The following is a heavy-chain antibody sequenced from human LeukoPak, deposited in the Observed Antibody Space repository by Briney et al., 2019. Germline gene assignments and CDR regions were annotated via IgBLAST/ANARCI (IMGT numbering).Heavy chain of an antibody. J-gene: IGHJ4*02. CDR3: ARSLVTPPFDY. Sequence: SETLSLTCAVYGGSFSGYYWSWIRQPPGKGLEWIGEINHSGSTNYNPSLKSRVTISVDTSKNQFSLKLSLVTAADTAVYYCARSLVTPPFDYWGQGTLVTVSS. CDR1: GGSFSGYY. D-gene: IGHD1-26*01. CDR2: INHSGST. V-gene: IGHV4-34*01.